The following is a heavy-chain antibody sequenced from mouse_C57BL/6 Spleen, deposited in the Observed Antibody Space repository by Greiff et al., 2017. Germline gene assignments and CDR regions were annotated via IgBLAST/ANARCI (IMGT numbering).Heavy chain of an antibody. CDR1: GFSLTSYG. V-gene: IGHV2-6-1*01. J-gene: IGHJ4*01. CDR2: IWSDGST. D-gene: IGHD2-9*01. Sequence: VQVVESGPGLVAPSQSLSITCTVSGFSLTSYGVHWVRQPPGKGLEWLVVIWSDGSTTYNSALKSRLSISKDNSKSQVFLKMNSLQTDDTAMYYCARHTYYGYDYAMDYWGQGTSVTVSS. CDR3: ARHTYYGYDYAMDY.